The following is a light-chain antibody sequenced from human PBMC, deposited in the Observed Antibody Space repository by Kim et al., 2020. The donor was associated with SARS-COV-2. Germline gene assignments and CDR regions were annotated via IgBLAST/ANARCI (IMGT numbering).Light chain of an antibody. V-gene: IGLV1-51*01. Sequence: QSVLTQPPSVSAAPGQKVTISCSGSSSNIGKNFVSWFQHLPETAPKLLIFDNDERPSGIPDRFSGSRSGTSATLGITGLQTGDEGDYYCGTWDDSLRVWVFGGGTKLTVL. CDR2: DND. CDR3: GTWDDSLRVWV. CDR1: SSNIGKNF. J-gene: IGLJ3*02.